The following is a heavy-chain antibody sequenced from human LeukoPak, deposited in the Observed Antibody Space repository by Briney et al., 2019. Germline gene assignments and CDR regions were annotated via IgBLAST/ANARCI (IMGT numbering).Heavy chain of an antibody. D-gene: IGHD1-14*01. V-gene: IGHV3-7*03. CDR3: AIREPVGY. CDR1: GFTFSSYW. CDR2: IKQDGSEK. J-gene: IGHJ4*02. Sequence: GGSLRLSCAASGFTFSSYWMSWVRQAPGKGLEWVANIKQDGSEKYYVDSVKGRFTISRDNAKSTLYLQMNSLRVEDTAIYYCAIREPVGYWGQGSLVTVSP.